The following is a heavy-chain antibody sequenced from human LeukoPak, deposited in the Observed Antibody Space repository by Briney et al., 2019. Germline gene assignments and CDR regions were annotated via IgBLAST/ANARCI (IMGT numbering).Heavy chain of an antibody. CDR3: AREHYGGNSDY. V-gene: IGHV3-21*01. CDR2: IRSSRSYI. Sequence: GGSLRLSCAASGFTFCSYSMNWLRQAPGKGLEWVSSIRSSRSYINYADSVKGRFTISRDNAKNSLYLQMDSLRAEDTAVYYCAREHYGGNSDYWGQGTLVTVSS. CDR1: GFTFCSYS. J-gene: IGHJ4*02. D-gene: IGHD4-23*01.